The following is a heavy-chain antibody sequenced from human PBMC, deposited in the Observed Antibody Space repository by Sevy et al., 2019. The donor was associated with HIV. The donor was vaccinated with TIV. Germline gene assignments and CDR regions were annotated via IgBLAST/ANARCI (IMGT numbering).Heavy chain of an antibody. CDR2: ISSSSSYI. CDR1: GFTFSSYS. J-gene: IGHJ6*02. CDR3: ARYYDILAGYPYYYYGLDV. V-gene: IGHV3-21*01. D-gene: IGHD3-9*01. Sequence: GGSLRLSCAASGFTFSSYSMNWVRQAPGKGLEWVSSISSSSSYIYYADSVKGRFTISRDNDKNALYLKMNSRRAEHTDVYYCARYYDILAGYPYYYYGLDVWGQGTTVTVFS.